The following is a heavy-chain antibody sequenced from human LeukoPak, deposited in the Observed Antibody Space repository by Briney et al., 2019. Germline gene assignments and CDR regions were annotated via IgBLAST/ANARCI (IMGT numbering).Heavy chain of an antibody. CDR3: ARWDIVVVPAAIYNWFDP. J-gene: IGHJ5*02. V-gene: IGHV4-34*01. D-gene: IGHD2-2*01. CDR2: INHSGST. CDR1: GGSFSGYY. Sequence: SGTLSLTCAVYGGSFSGYYWSWIRQPPGKGLEWFGEINHSGSTNYNPSLKSRVTISVDTSRNQFSLKLSSVTAADTAVYYCARWDIVVVPAAIYNWFDPWGQGTLVTVSS.